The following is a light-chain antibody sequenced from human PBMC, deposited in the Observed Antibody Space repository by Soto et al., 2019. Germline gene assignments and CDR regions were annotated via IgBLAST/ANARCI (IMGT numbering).Light chain of an antibody. Sequence: DIVLTQSPGTLSLSPGERATLSCIASQSVSSSYLAWYQQKPGQAPRLLSYGACSRATGIPDRFSGSGSGTGFTLTISRLEPEDFAVYYCQQYGSSPRTFGQGTKVDIK. CDR1: QSVSSSY. V-gene: IGKV3-20*01. J-gene: IGKJ1*01. CDR3: QQYGSSPRT. CDR2: GAC.